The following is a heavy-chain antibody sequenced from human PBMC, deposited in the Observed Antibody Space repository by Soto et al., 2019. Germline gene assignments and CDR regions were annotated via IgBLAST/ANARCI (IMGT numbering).Heavy chain of an antibody. D-gene: IGHD4-4*01. V-gene: IGHV3-72*01. Sequence: GGSLRLSCAAFGFTFSDHYMDWVRQAPGKGLEWVGRIRNKANSYTTEYAASVKGRFTISRDDSKNPLFLQMNSLKTEDTAVYYCSRAGILTTPYYFDNWGQGTLVTVSS. J-gene: IGHJ4*01. CDR1: GFTFSDHY. CDR3: SRAGILTTPYYFDN. CDR2: IRNKANSYTT.